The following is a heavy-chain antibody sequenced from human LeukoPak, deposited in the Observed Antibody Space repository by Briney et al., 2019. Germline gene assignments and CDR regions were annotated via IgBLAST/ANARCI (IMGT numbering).Heavy chain of an antibody. CDR1: GDSISSGSYY. CDR2: IYYSGST. V-gene: IGHV4-31*03. J-gene: IGHJ4*02. Sequence: SETLSLTCTVSGDSISSGSYYWNWIRQHPGKGLEWIGYIYYSGSTYYNPSLRSRVTISVDTSKNQFSLKLSSVTAADTAIYYCARENWGGGYGPGSANFDYWGQGTLVTVSS. D-gene: IGHD3-10*01. CDR3: ARENWGGGYGPGSANFDY.